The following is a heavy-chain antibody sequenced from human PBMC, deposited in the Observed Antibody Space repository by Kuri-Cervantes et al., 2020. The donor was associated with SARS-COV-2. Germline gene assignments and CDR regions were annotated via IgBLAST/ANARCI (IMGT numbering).Heavy chain of an antibody. CDR1: GITFSSYW. D-gene: IGHD1/OR15-1a*01. J-gene: IGHJ6*02. CDR2: IKQDGSET. Sequence: GESLKISCAGSGITFSSYWMNRVRQAPGKGLEWVANIKQDGSETYYVDSVKGRFTISRDNAKNSVYLQMNSLRAEDTAVYFCSRDGKTTAVWNYDYYGLDVWGQGTTVTVSS. CDR3: SRDGKTTAVWNYDYYGLDV. V-gene: IGHV3-7*01.